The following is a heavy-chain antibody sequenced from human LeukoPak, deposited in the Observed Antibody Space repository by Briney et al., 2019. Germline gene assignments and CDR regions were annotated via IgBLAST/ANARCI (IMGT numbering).Heavy chain of an antibody. CDR3: ARGGPYGPGGYYFDY. CDR2: INWNGGST. V-gene: IGHV3-20*04. Sequence: PGGSLRLSCAASGFTFDDCGMSWVRQAPGKGLEWVSGINWNGGSTGYADSVKGRFTISRDNAKNSLYLQMNSLRAEDTALYYRARGGPYGPGGYYFDYWGQGTLVTVSS. D-gene: IGHD4-17*01. J-gene: IGHJ4*02. CDR1: GFTFDDCG.